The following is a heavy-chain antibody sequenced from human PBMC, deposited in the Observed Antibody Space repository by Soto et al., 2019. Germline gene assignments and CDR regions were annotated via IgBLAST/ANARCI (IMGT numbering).Heavy chain of an antibody. Sequence: GGSLRLSCAASGFTFSSYAMSWVRQAPGKGLEWVSAISGSGGSTYYADSVKGRFTISRDNSKNTLYLQMNSLRAEDTAVYYSAKSSSKDTYSYSGMDVWGKGTRVTVSS. CDR2: ISGSGGST. CDR1: GFTFSSYA. D-gene: IGHD2-15*01. CDR3: AKSSSKDTYSYSGMDV. J-gene: IGHJ6*04. V-gene: IGHV3-23*01.